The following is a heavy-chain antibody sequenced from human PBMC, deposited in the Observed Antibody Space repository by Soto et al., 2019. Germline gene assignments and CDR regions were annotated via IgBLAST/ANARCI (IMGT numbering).Heavy chain of an antibody. CDR1: GGSISSPGHN. J-gene: IGHJ4*02. CDR3: AAGGGLPRYY. D-gene: IGHD2-15*01. Sequence: SETLSLTCSVSGGSISSPGHNWGWIRQPPGEGLEWIANIFFIGNTYYNPSLKSRVTISVDRSKIQFSLKLSSVTAADTAVYYCAAGGGLPRYYWGQGTLVTVSS. CDR2: IFFIGNT. V-gene: IGHV4-39*07.